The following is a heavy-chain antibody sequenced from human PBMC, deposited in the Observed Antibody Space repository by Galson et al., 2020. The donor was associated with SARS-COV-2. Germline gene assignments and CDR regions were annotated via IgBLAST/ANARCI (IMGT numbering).Heavy chain of an antibody. D-gene: IGHD6-19*01. V-gene: IGHV3-7*03. CDR3: ARDGGLSLYGSGWYYCDCYRGG. CDR1: GFTFSSNW. Sequence: GESLKISCEAPGFTFSSNWMSWVREAPGTGLEWVANIKQDGREKYQVDSVKGRFTLYSDNAKNSLFLRMNSLRAEDTAVYYCARDGGLSLYGSGWYYCDCYRGGWGEGSTVTISS. J-gene: IGHJ6*03. CDR2: IKQDGREK.